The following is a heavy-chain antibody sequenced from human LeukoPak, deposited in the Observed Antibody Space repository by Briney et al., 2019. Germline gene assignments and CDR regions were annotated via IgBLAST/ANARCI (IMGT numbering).Heavy chain of an antibody. J-gene: IGHJ4*02. CDR1: GFTFSSYW. Sequence: GVSLRLSCAASGFTFSSYWMHWVRQAPGKGLVWISRINSDGSGTSYADSVKGRFTISRDNAKNTLYLQMNSLRAEDTAVYYCARADDGANSGVNYWGQGTLVTVSS. CDR2: INSDGSGT. CDR3: ARADDGANSGVNY. V-gene: IGHV3-74*01. D-gene: IGHD4-23*01.